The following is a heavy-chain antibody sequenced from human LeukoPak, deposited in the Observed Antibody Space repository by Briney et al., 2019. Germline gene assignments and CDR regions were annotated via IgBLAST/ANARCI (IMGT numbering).Heavy chain of an antibody. D-gene: IGHD2-2*01. CDR3: ARGRPATVPDY. CDR2: INHSGST. Sequence: SETLSLTCAVYGGSFSGYYWSWIRQPPGKGLEWIGEINHSGSTNYNPSLKSRVTISVDTSKNQSSLKLSSVTAADTAVYYCARGRPATVPDYWGQGTLVTVSS. V-gene: IGHV4-34*01. CDR1: GGSFSGYY. J-gene: IGHJ4*02.